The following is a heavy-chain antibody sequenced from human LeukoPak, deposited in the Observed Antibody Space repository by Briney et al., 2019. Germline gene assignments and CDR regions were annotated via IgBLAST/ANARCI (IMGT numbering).Heavy chain of an antibody. CDR2: IHYSGSA. V-gene: IGHV4-59*01. D-gene: IGHD2-8*01. Sequence: SETPSLTCTVSGGSISSYYWSWIRQPPGKGLQWIGYIHYSGSANYNPSLKSRVTISVDKSKNQFSLRLSSVTAADTAMYYCARVNCTNGVCYNSRGWFDPWGQGTLVTVSS. J-gene: IGHJ5*02. CDR3: ARVNCTNGVCYNSRGWFDP. CDR1: GGSISSYY.